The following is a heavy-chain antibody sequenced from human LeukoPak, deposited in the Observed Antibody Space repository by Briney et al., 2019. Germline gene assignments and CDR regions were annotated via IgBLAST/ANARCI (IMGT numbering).Heavy chain of an antibody. J-gene: IGHJ6*02. V-gene: IGHV1-58*02. D-gene: IGHD2-2*01. Sequence: SVKVSCKASGFTFTSSAMQWVRQARGQRLEWIGWIVVGSGNTNYAQKFQERVTITRDMSTSTAYMELSSLRSEDTAVYYCAAPKPNCSSTSCYYYYGMDVWGQGTTVTVSS. CDR2: IVVGSGNT. CDR3: AAPKPNCSSTSCYYYYGMDV. CDR1: GFTFTSSA.